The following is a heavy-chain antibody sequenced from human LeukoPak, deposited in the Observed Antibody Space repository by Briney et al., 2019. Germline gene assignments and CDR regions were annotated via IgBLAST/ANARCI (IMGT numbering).Heavy chain of an antibody. V-gene: IGHV1-46*01. CDR1: GYTFTSYW. CDR3: ARDSDSNSIDY. Sequence: ASVKVSCKASGYTFTSYWMHSVRQNPGQRLEWMGIIRPSSASTNSAQKFEGRVSMTREKSTSTVYMELSSMRSEDTAVYYCARDSDSNSIDYWGQGTLVTVSS. D-gene: IGHD6-6*01. J-gene: IGHJ4*02. CDR2: IRPSSAST.